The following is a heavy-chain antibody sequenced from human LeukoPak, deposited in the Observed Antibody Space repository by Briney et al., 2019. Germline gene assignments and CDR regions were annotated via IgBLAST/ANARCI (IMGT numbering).Heavy chain of an antibody. CDR3: ARRTIRVDYFDW. CDR2: IHYSGST. J-gene: IGHJ4*02. D-gene: IGHD2-21*01. CDR1: GGSISNYY. Sequence: PSETLSLTCSVSGGSISNYYWSWFRQPPGKGLEWIGYIHYSGSTNYNPSLRSRVTISVEKPKKQFSLRLSSVTAAETAVYYCARRTIRVDYFDWWGQGTLVTVSS. V-gene: IGHV4-59*08.